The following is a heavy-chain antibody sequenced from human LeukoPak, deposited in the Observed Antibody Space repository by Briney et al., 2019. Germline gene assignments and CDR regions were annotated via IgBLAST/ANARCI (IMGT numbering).Heavy chain of an antibody. CDR1: GGTFSSYA. Sequence: GASVKVSCKASGGTFSSYAISWVRQAPGQGLEWMGRIIPIFGTANYAQKFQGRVTITTDESTSTAYMELSSLRSEDTAVYYCERGDYGTLYGDYAQDYWGQGTLVTVSS. J-gene: IGHJ4*02. CDR2: IIPIFGTA. D-gene: IGHD4-17*01. V-gene: IGHV1-69*05. CDR3: ERGDYGTLYGDYAQDY.